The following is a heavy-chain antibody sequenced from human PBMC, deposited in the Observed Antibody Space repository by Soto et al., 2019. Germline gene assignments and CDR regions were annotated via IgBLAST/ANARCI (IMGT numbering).Heavy chain of an antibody. CDR2: MTGDGRTT. V-gene: IGHV3-74*03. CDR1: GFTFGDYW. CDR3: AAAEVDY. J-gene: IGHJ4*02. D-gene: IGHD6-25*01. Sequence: GGSLRLSCAASGFTFGDYWMHWVRQPPGKGPEWVSRMTGDGRTTQYADSVKGRFTASRDNAKSTLYLQMNSLRAEDTAVYYCAAAEVDYWGPGTLVTVSS.